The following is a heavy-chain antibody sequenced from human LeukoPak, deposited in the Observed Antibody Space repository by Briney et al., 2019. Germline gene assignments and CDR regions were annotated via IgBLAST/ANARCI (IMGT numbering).Heavy chain of an antibody. D-gene: IGHD5-24*01. CDR1: GYSFTSNW. CDR3: ARLAEIRASENY. J-gene: IGHJ4*02. Sequence: GESLKISCKGSGYSFTSNWIGWVRQMPGKGLEWMGIIYPGDSDTRYSPSFQGQVTISADKSISTAYVQWSSLKASDTAMYYCARLAEIRASENYWGQGTLFTVSS. V-gene: IGHV5-51*01. CDR2: IYPGDSDT.